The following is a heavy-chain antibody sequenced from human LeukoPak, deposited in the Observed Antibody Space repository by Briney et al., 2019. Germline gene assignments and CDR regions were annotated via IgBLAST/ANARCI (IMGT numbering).Heavy chain of an antibody. D-gene: IGHD1-7*01. CDR3: TRDLDWNYSSDY. Sequence: GGSLKLSCAASGFTFSGSAMHWVRQASGKGLEWVGRIRSKANSYATAYAASVKGRFTISRDDSKNTAYLQMNSLKTEDTAVYYCTRDLDWNYSSDYWGQGTLVTVSS. V-gene: IGHV3-73*01. CDR2: IRSKANSYAT. J-gene: IGHJ4*02. CDR1: GFTFSGSA.